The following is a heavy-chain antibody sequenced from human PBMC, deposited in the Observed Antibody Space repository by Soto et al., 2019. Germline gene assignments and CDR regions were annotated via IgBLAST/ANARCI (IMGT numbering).Heavy chain of an antibody. CDR1: VGTFNSYA. J-gene: IGHJ4*02. V-gene: IGHV1-46*02. CDR2: INPSGGST. D-gene: IGHD6-19*01. Sequence: GASVKVCCKDSVGTFNSYASSWVRQAPGQGLEWMGIINPSGGSTSYAQKFQGRVTMTRDTSTSTVYMELSSLRSEDTAVYYCAREDSSGWSLNYWGQGTLVTVSS. CDR3: AREDSSGWSLNY.